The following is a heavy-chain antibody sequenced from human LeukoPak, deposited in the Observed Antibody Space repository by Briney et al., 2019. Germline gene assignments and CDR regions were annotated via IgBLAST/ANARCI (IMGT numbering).Heavy chain of an antibody. D-gene: IGHD2-2*01. CDR3: VLPTAAYYFHY. CDR2: INSDGSGT. Sequence: GGSLRLSCAASGFTFSSYWMHWVRQAPGKELVWVSRINSDGSGTTYADSVKGRFTISRDNAKNTLYLQMNSLRAEDTAVYYCVLPTAAYYFHYLGQGTLGTVSS. J-gene: IGHJ4*02. CDR1: GFTFSSYW. V-gene: IGHV3-74*01.